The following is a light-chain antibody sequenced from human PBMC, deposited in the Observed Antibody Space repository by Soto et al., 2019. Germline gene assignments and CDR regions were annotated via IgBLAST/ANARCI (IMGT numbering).Light chain of an antibody. CDR3: QQRSNFIT. Sequence: EIVLTQSPATLSLSPVERATLSFRASQSVSSYLAWYQQKPGQAPRLLIYDASNRATGIPARFSGSGSGTDFTLTISSLEPEDFAVYYCQQRSNFITFGQGTRLEIK. CDR2: DAS. V-gene: IGKV3-11*01. J-gene: IGKJ5*01. CDR1: QSVSSY.